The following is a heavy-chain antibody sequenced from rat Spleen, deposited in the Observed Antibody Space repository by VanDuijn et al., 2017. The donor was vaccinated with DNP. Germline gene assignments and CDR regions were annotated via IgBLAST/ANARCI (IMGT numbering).Heavy chain of an antibody. CDR3: ARYDGSYYYGGYFDF. D-gene: IGHD1-12*02. V-gene: IGHV5-25*01. CDR1: GFTFSNYD. CDR2: LSHSGADI. J-gene: IGHJ1*01. Sequence: EVQLVESGGGSVQPGRSMKLSCAVSGFTFSNYDMAWVRQAPKKGLEWIAFLSHSGADINYRDSVKGRFTISRDNAKSTLYLQRDSLRSEDTATYYCARYDGSYYYGGYFDFWGPGTMVTVSS.